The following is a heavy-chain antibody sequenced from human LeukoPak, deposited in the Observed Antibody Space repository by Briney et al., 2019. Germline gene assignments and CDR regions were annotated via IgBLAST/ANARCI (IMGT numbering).Heavy chain of an antibody. CDR2: ISAYNGNA. D-gene: IGHD3-22*01. CDR3: ARYHSISGHYYFDY. V-gene: IGHV1-18*01. J-gene: IGHJ4*02. Sequence: ASVTVSFKASGYTFTYYAISWVRQAPGQGLEWMGWISAYNGNAKYPQKLQGRVTMTTDTSTSTAYMELRSLSSDDTAVYYCARYHSISGHYYFDYWGQGTLVTVSS. CDR1: GYTFTYYA.